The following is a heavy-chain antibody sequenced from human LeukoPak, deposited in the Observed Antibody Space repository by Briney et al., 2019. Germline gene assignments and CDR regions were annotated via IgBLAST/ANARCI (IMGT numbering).Heavy chain of an antibody. V-gene: IGHV4-39*07. CDR1: GFTFSKHGM. J-gene: IGHJ4*02. CDR2: IFYSGST. CDR3: ARVGRYSYGVDY. Sequence: GTLRLSCAASGFTFSKHGMNWVRQPPGKGLEWIGSIFYSGSTYYNPSLKSRVTISVDTSKNQFSLKLSSVTAADTAVYYCARVGRYSYGVDYWGQGTLVTVSS. D-gene: IGHD5-18*01.